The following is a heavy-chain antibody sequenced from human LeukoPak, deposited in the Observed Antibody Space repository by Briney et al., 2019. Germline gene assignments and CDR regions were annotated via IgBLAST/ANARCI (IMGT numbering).Heavy chain of an antibody. V-gene: IGHV3-53*01. CDR3: ARGGLSGDGFYFDD. J-gene: IGHJ4*02. D-gene: IGHD3-10*01. Sequence: GGSLRLSCAASGFIVSSNYMSWVRQAPGKGLEWVSVIYRGGGMYYADSVKGRFIISRDNSRNTVYLQMNSLRAEDTAIYYCARGGLSGDGFYFDDWGRGTLVTVSS. CDR1: GFIVSSNY. CDR2: IYRGGGM.